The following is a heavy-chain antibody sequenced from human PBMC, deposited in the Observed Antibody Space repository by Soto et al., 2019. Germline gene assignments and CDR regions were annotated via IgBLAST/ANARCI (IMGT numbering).Heavy chain of an antibody. CDR3: ATERIVEPSPHAFDI. CDR1: GYTLTELS. Sequence: ASVKVSCKVSGYTLTELSMHWVRQAPGKGLEWMGGFDPEDGEKIYAQKFQGRVTMTEDASTDTADMELSSLRSEDTAVYYCATERIVEPSPHAFDIWGQGTMVTVSS. V-gene: IGHV1-24*01. J-gene: IGHJ3*02. CDR2: FDPEDGEK. D-gene: IGHD2-15*01.